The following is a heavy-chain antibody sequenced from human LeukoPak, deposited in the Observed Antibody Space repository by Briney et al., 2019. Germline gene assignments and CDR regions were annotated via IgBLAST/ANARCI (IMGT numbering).Heavy chain of an antibody. CDR1: GFTFSSYA. Sequence: GRSLRLSCAASGFTFSSYAMHWVRQAPGKGLEWVAVISYDGSNKYYADSVKGRFTISRDNSKNTLFLQMTSLRVEDTAIYYCAKHGYGYSEDYWGQGTLVTVSS. CDR3: AKHGYGYSEDY. CDR2: ISYDGSNK. D-gene: IGHD5-18*01. J-gene: IGHJ4*02. V-gene: IGHV3-30*04.